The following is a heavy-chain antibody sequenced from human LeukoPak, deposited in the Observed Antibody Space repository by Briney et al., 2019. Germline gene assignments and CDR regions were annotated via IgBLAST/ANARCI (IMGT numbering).Heavy chain of an antibody. CDR2: VYYSGST. Sequence: SETLSLTCTVSGGSISSSSHFWGWIRQPPGKGLDWIGTVYYSGSTYYNPSLNSRVTISVDTSKNQFSLKLSSVTAADTAVYYCARDAPPGLRGGAFDIWGQGTMVTVSS. CDR1: GGSISSSSHF. CDR3: ARDAPPGLRGGAFDI. V-gene: IGHV4-39*07. D-gene: IGHD2-8*02. J-gene: IGHJ3*02.